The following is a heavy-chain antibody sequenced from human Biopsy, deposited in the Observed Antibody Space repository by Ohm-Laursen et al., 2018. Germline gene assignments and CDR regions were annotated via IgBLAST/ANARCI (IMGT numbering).Heavy chain of an antibody. Sequence: TLSLTRSVSGGSISSGSNYWAWIRQPPGKGLEWIGSVYHSGTTYYSPSLKSRVTISVDTSKNQLSLKVTSVTAADTAAYYCARHDGNGPFALDSWGQGTLVTVSS. CDR2: VYHSGTT. D-gene: IGHD5-24*01. CDR1: GGSISSGSNY. V-gene: IGHV4-39*01. CDR3: ARHDGNGPFALDS. J-gene: IGHJ4*02.